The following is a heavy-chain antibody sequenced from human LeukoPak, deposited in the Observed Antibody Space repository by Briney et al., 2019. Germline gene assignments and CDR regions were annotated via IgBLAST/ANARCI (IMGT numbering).Heavy chain of an antibody. J-gene: IGHJ3*01. Sequence: SVKVSCKASGGTFRRHTISWVRQAPGPGLEWMGGIIPMFATADYAQKLQGRVTMTTDTSTSTAYMELSSLRSEDTAIYYCARIRDGYNDAYDLWGQGTVVTVPS. V-gene: IGHV1-69*05. CDR1: GGTFRRHT. D-gene: IGHD5-24*01. CDR2: IIPMFATA. CDR3: ARIRDGYNDAYDL.